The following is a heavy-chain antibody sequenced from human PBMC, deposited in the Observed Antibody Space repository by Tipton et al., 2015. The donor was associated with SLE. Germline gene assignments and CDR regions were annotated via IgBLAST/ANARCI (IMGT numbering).Heavy chain of an antibody. CDR2: VNSDGITT. Sequence: GSLRLSCAASGFIFSSHWMHWVRQTPGKALLWVSRVNSDGITTEYAESVKGRFTISRDNDKNTVYLQMNSLRVEDTAVYYCAREPRGYRNDSWGQGTLVTVSS. J-gene: IGHJ5*02. D-gene: IGHD5-18*01. CDR1: GFIFSSHW. V-gene: IGHV3-74*03. CDR3: AREPRGYRNDS.